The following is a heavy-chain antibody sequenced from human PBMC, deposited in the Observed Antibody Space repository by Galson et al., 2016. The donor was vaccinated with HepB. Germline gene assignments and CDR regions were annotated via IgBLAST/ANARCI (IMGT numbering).Heavy chain of an antibody. CDR1: GFTFSSYP. CDR3: ARVRGRRGPAALDY. D-gene: IGHD2-2*01. J-gene: IGHJ4*02. V-gene: IGHV3-30*03. Sequence: SLRLSCAVSGFTFSSYPMHWVRQAPGKGLEWVAVISFDESDQYYADFVKGRFTISRDNSKNTLYLQMNSLRAEDTAVYYCARVRGRRGPAALDYWGQGTLVTVSS. CDR2: ISFDESDQ.